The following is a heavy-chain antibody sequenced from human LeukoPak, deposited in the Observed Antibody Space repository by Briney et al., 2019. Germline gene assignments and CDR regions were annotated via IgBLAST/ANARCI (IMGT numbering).Heavy chain of an antibody. CDR2: INPNSGGT. Sequence: GASVKVSCKASGYTFTGYYMHWVRQAPGQGLEWMGWINPNSGGTNYAQKFQGRVTMTRDTSISTAYMELSRLRSDDTAVYYCATPYYDILTGYYDAFDIWGQGTMVTVSS. CDR1: GYTFTGYY. J-gene: IGHJ3*02. V-gene: IGHV1-2*02. CDR3: ATPYYDILTGYYDAFDI. D-gene: IGHD3-9*01.